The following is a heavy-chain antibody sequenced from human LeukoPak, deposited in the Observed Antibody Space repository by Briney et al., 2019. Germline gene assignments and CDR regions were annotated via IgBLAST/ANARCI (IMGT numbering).Heavy chain of an antibody. V-gene: IGHV4-39*01. J-gene: IGHJ5*02. D-gene: IGHD2-2*01. CDR2: TYYSEST. CDR1: GGSISSSSYY. CDR3: ARRVGYCSSTSCLGYNWFDP. Sequence: SETLSLTCTVSGGSISSSSYYWGWLRQPPGKGLEWIGSTYYSESTYYNPSLKSRVTISVDTSKNQFSLKLSSVTAADTAVYYCARRVGYCSSTSCLGYNWFDPWGQGTLVTVSS.